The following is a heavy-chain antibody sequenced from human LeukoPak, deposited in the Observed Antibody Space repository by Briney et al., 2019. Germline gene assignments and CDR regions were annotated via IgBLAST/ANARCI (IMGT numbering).Heavy chain of an antibody. Sequence: SETLSLTCSVSGGSLSSYYWSWVRQPAGKGLEWIGRIYSSGSTNYNPSLNSRVTMSVDTSNNQFSLRLTSVTAADTAVYYCARGTTAAAGIFDCWGQGTLVTVSS. CDR1: GGSLSSYY. CDR2: IYSSGST. J-gene: IGHJ4*02. D-gene: IGHD6-13*01. CDR3: ARGTTAAAGIFDC. V-gene: IGHV4-4*07.